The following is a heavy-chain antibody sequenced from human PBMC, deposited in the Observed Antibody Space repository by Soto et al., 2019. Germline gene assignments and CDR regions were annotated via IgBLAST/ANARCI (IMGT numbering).Heavy chain of an antibody. J-gene: IGHJ4*02. CDR3: ARDELVEQWLVHFDY. CDR1: GGTFSSYA. D-gene: IGHD6-19*01. V-gene: IGHV1-69*14. CDR2: IIPIFGTA. Sequence: QVQLVQSGAEVKKPGSSVKVSCKASGGTFSSYAISWVRQAPGQGLEWMGGIIPIFGTANYAQKFQGRGTITADKSTSTAYMELSSLRSGDTAVYYCARDELVEQWLVHFDYWGQGTLVTVSS.